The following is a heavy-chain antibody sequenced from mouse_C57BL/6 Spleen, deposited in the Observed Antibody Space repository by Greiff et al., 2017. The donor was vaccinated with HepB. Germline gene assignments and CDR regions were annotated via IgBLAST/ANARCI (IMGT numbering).Heavy chain of an antibody. CDR3: ARELTGTYWYFDV. D-gene: IGHD4-1*01. CDR1: GFTFSDYG. J-gene: IGHJ1*03. V-gene: IGHV5-17*01. CDR2: ISSGSSTI. Sequence: EVQVVESGGGLVKPGGSLKLSCAASGFTFSDYGMHWVRQAPEKGLEWVAYISSGSSTIYYADTVKGRFTISRDNAKNTLFLQMTSLRSEDTAMYYCARELTGTYWYFDVWGTGTTVTVSS.